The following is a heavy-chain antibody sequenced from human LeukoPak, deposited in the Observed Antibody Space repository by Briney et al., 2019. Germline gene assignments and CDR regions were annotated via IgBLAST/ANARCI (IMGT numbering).Heavy chain of an antibody. CDR3: ARSGVSYYYDSSPQDS. CDR1: GGSISSSSYY. CDR2: ISHSGSI. D-gene: IGHD3-22*01. V-gene: IGHV4-39*07. J-gene: IGHJ4*02. Sequence: SETLSLTCTVSGGSISSSSYYWGWIRQPPGKGLEWIGEISHSGSINYNPSLKSRVTISVDTSKNQFSLKLSSVTAADTAVYYCARSGVSYYYDSSPQDSWGQGTLVTVSS.